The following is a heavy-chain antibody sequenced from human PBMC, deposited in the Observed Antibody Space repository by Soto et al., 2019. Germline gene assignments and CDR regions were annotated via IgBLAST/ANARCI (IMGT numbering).Heavy chain of an antibody. CDR3: ATADGFGVVTPFFEY. V-gene: IGHV4-39*01. D-gene: IGHD3-3*01. CDR2: SYYRGST. Sequence: PSETLSLTCTVSGGSISRGSHYWGWIRQSPGKHLEWIGSSYYRGSTHYNPSLKTRVTISVDTSKNQVSLKVYSVTAADTAVYYCATADGFGVVTPFFEYWGQGILVTVS. J-gene: IGHJ4*02. CDR1: GGSISRGSHY.